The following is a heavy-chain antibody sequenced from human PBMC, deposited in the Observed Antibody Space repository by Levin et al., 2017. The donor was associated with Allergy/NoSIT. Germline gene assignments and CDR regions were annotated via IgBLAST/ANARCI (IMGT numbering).Heavy chain of an antibody. CDR2: INPSGGAT. D-gene: IGHD3-10*01. V-gene: IGHV1-46*03. CDR1: GYTFTRSY. Sequence: PQASVKVSCKASGYTFTRSYIHWVRRSPGQGLAWLGVINPSGGATDYAQKFQGRLTMTSDTSTTTVYMELSSLTSEDTAVYYCAKVNGNYGSGSDAFDIWGQGTMVTVSS. CDR3: AKVNGNYGSGSDAFDI. J-gene: IGHJ3*02.